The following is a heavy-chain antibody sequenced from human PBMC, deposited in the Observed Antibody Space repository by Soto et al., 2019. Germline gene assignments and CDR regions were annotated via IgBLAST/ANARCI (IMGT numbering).Heavy chain of an antibody. CDR2: ISAGSEGA. Sequence: EVQLLESGGGLVQPGGALRLSCAASGFSFTSHAMSWVRQAPGKGLQWISSISAGSEGAYYADSVKGRFTISRDNSNNTLXLXMXSLRAEDTAVYYCARDLWWYLHWGQGTLVTVSS. CDR3: ARDLWWYLH. D-gene: IGHD2-15*01. CDR1: GFSFTSHA. V-gene: IGHV3-23*01. J-gene: IGHJ1*01.